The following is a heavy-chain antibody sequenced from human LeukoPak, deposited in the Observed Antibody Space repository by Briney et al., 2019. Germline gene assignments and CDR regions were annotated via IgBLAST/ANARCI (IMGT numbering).Heavy chain of an antibody. CDR3: ARRKSRYRNGYQPNYYYYMDV. D-gene: IGHD5-18*01. J-gene: IGHJ6*03. CDR1: GGSFSGYY. V-gene: IGHV4-34*01. CDR2: INHSGST. Sequence: SETLSLTCAVYGGSFSGYYWSWIRQPPGKGLEWIGEINHSGSTNYNSSLKSRVTISVDTSKNQFSLKLSSVTAADTAVYYCARRKSRYRNGYQPNYYYYMDVWGKGTTVTVSS.